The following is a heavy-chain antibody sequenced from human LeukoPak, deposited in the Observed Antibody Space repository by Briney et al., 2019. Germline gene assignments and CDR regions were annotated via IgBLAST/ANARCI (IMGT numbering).Heavy chain of an antibody. Sequence: TGGSLRLSCAASGFTFSSYAMSWVRQAPGKGLEWVSAISGSGGSTKYADSVKGRFTISRDNSKNTLYLQMYSLRAEDTAVYYCAKVSYHYYGSGSYVLDYWGQGTLVTVSS. V-gene: IGHV3-23*01. J-gene: IGHJ4*02. CDR3: AKVSYHYYGSGSYVLDY. D-gene: IGHD3-10*01. CDR1: GFTFSSYA. CDR2: ISGSGGST.